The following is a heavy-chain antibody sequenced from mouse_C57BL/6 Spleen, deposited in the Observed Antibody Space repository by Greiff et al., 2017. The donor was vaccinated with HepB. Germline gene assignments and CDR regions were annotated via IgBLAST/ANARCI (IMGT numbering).Heavy chain of an antibody. CDR1: GFTFSDYY. Sequence: EVQLVESEGGLVQPGSSMKLSCTASGFTFSDYYMAWVRQVPEKGLEWVANINYDGSSTYYLDSLKSRFIISRDNAKNILYLQMSSLKSEDTATYYCAREAAQADYFDYWGQGTTLTVSS. J-gene: IGHJ2*01. D-gene: IGHD3-2*02. CDR3: AREAAQADYFDY. V-gene: IGHV5-16*01. CDR2: INYDGSST.